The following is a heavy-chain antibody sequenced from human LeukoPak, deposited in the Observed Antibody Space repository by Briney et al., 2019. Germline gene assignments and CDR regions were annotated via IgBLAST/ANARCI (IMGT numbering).Heavy chain of an antibody. J-gene: IGHJ4*02. Sequence: SETLSLTCTVSGGSISSYYWSWIRQPPGKGLEWIGYIYYSGSTNYNPSLKSRVTISVDTSKNQFSLKLSSVTAADTAAYYCARGGIAVGFDYWGQGTLVTVSS. V-gene: IGHV4-59*01. CDR3: ARGGIAVGFDY. CDR1: GGSISSYY. D-gene: IGHD6-19*01. CDR2: IYYSGST.